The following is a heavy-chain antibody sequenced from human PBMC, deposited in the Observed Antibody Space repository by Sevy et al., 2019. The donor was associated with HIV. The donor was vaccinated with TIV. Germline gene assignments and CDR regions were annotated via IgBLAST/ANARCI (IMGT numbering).Heavy chain of an antibody. CDR1: GGSISSYY. J-gene: IGHJ5*02. CDR3: AGEQSRYSGSWYDWFDP. Sequence: SETLSLTCTVSGGSISSYYWSWIRQPPGKGREGIGYIYYSGSTNYNPPLNGRVTIAVVTSKNQKSLKLSSVTTADTAVYYCAGEQSRYSGSWYDWFDPWGQGTLVTVSS. D-gene: IGHD6-13*01. V-gene: IGHV4-59*01. CDR2: IYYSGST.